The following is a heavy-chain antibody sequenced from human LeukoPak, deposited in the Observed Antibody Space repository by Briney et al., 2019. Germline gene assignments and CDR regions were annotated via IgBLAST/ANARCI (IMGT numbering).Heavy chain of an antibody. CDR3: ATGGRSGVAFES. CDR1: GFIPSSNY. D-gene: IGHD2-15*01. V-gene: IGHV3-53*01. Sequence: GGSLRLSCTASGFIPSSNYMSWVRQAPGKGLEGVSLIYSGGSTYYPDSVMGRSTISRDKSNNTLYLQMNSLRAEDTAVYYCATGGRSGVAFESWGQGTLVTVSS. J-gene: IGHJ4*02. CDR2: IYSGGST.